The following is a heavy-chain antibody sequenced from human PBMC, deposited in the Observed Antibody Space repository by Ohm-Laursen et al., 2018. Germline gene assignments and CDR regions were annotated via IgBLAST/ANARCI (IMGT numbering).Heavy chain of an antibody. J-gene: IGHJ4*02. Sequence: GTLSLTCTVSGGSISSYYWSWIRQPPGKGLEWIGYIYYSGSTNYNPSLKSRVTISVDTSKNQFSLKLSSVTAADTAVYYCASTEGLNDSSGWVIDYWGQGTLVTVSS. CDR1: GGSISSYY. V-gene: IGHV4-59*08. CDR3: ASTEGLNDSSGWVIDY. CDR2: IYYSGST. D-gene: IGHD6-19*01.